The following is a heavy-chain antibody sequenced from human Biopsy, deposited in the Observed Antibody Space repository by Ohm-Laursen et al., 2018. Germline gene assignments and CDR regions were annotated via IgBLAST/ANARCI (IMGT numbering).Heavy chain of an antibody. J-gene: IGHJ2*01. D-gene: IGHD6-19*01. Sequence: SLRLSCSASGFTFSTYVMTWVRQAPGKGLEWISLIWYDGTNEDYADSVKGRFTISRDNSKNTLYLQINTLTLEDTAFYYCARGLSSGWYRYFDVWGRGTLVTVSS. CDR1: GFTFSTYV. CDR3: ARGLSSGWYRYFDV. CDR2: IWYDGTNE. V-gene: IGHV3-33*08.